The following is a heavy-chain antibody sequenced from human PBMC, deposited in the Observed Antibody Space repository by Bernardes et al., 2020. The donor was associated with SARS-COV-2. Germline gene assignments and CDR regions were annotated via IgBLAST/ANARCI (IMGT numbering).Heavy chain of an antibody. Sequence: SETLSLTCPVSCGSISSYYWSWIRQPPGMGLEWIGYISHSGSTYYNPPLKSRVPISVDTSKNQFSLKMSSVTAADTAMYYCARRGGGWFDPWGQGTMVTVSS. CDR1: CGSISSYY. V-gene: IGHV4-59*08. CDR3: ARRGGGWFDP. J-gene: IGHJ5*02. CDR2: ISHSGST. D-gene: IGHD2-15*01.